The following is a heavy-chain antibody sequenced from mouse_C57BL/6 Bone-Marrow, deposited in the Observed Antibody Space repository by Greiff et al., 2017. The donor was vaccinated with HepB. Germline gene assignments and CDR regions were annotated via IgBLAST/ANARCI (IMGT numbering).Heavy chain of an antibody. CDR1: GYTFTSYW. V-gene: IGHV1-64*01. CDR2: IHPNSGST. J-gene: IGHJ3*01. CDR3: AREGVTTTGFAY. D-gene: IGHD2-2*01. Sequence: QVQLQQPGAELVKPGASVKLSCKASGYTFTSYWMHWVKQRPGQGLEWIGMIHPNSGSTNYNEKFKSKATLTVDKSSSTAYMQLSSLTSEDSAVYYCAREGVTTTGFAYWGQGTLVTVSA.